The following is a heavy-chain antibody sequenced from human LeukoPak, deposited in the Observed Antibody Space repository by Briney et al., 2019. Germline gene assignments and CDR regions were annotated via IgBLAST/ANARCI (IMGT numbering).Heavy chain of an antibody. CDR1: GSNLNAYY. CDR3: ARDPQSYSGYDSHFDY. CDR2: INSRSGAT. J-gene: IGHJ4*02. D-gene: IGHD5-12*01. Sequence: ASGNLCCKPAGSNLNAYYTHRGPQSPGQGVEWMRGINSRSGATLYAQKFRGRVTMTRDSSISTVYMDLSGLKSDDTAVFYCARDPQSYSGYDSHFDYWGQGTLLIVSS. V-gene: IGHV1-2*02.